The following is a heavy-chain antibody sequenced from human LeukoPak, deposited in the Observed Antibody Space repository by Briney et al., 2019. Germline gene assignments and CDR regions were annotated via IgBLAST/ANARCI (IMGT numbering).Heavy chain of an antibody. J-gene: IGHJ4*02. D-gene: IGHD1-26*01. CDR3: SGRIGSYWHGGYFDY. V-gene: IGHV4-34*01. Sequence: PSETLSLTCAVYGGSFSGYYWSWIRQPPGKGLEWIGEINHSGSTNYNPSLKSRVTISVDTSKNQFSLTLSYVTAADTAVYYCSGRIGSYWHGGYFDYWGQGTLVTVSS. CDR2: INHSGST. CDR1: GGSFSGYY.